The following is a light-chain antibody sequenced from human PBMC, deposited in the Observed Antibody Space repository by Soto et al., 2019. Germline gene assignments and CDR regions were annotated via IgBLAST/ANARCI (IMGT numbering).Light chain of an antibody. CDR3: MQALQTPIT. V-gene: IGKV2-28*01. CDR2: LGS. CDR1: QSLRHFNGYNY. J-gene: IGKJ5*01. Sequence: DIVMTQSPLSLPVTPGEPASISCRSSQSLRHFNGYNYVDWYLQKPGQSPQLLIYLGSNRASGVPDRFSGSGSGTDFTLKISRVEAEDVGVYYCMQALQTPITFGQGTRLEIK.